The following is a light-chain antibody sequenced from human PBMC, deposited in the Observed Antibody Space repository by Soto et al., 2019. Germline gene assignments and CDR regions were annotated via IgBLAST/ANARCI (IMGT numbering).Light chain of an antibody. CDR2: AAS. CDR3: QQASNFPLT. J-gene: IGKJ4*01. CDR1: QTLNNY. V-gene: IGKV1-12*01. Sequence: DIQMTQSPSSVSASVGDRVTITCRASQTLNNYLTWFQQRPGRAPNLLIYAASTLQSGVPSRFSGSGSGTVFTLTISSLQPEDFGTYYCQQASNFPLTFGGGTKVDIK.